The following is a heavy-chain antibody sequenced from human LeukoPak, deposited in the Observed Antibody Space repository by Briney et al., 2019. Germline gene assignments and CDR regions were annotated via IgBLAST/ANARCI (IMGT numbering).Heavy chain of an antibody. Sequence: PSETLSLTCAVSGGSISSAGYSWSWIRQPPGKGLEWIGYIYHSGSTYYNSSLKSRVTISVDRSKNQFSLKLTSVTAADTAVYYCARDYDSGFDYWGQGTLVTVSS. D-gene: IGHD3-22*01. CDR1: GGSISSAGYS. CDR2: IYHSGST. V-gene: IGHV4-30-2*01. J-gene: IGHJ4*02. CDR3: ARDYDSGFDY.